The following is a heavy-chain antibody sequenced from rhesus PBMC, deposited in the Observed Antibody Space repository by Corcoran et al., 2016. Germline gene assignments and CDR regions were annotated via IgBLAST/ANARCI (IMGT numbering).Heavy chain of an antibody. J-gene: IGHJ4*01. CDR3: ARRLYTSGWSYFDY. CDR2: IYWDDDK. Sequence: QVTLKESGPALVKPTQTLPLTCTFSGFSLSTSGMCVGWNRQPHRKTLEWLAHIYWDDDKRHSTSLKSRLTISKDTSKNQVVLTMTNMDPVDTATYYCARRLYTSGWSYFDYWGQGVLVTVSS. CDR1: GFSLSTSGMC. V-gene: IGHV2-1*01. D-gene: IGHD6S26*01.